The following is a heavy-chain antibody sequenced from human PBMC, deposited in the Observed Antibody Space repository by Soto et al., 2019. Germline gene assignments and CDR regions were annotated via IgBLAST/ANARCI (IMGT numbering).Heavy chain of an antibody. D-gene: IGHD1-20*01. V-gene: IGHV4-39*01. CDR2: IYYSGST. Sequence: SETLSLTCTVSGGSISSSSYYWGWIRQPPGKGLEWIGSIYYSGSTYYNPSLMSRVTISVDTSKNQFSLKLSSVTAADTAVYYCARHAPSYNWNNVDYYYYGMDVWGQGTTVTVSS. CDR3: ARHAPSYNWNNVDYYYYGMDV. J-gene: IGHJ6*02. CDR1: GGSISSSSYY.